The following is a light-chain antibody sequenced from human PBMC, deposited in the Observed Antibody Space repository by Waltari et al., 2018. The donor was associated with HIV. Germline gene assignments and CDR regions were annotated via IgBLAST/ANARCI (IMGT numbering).Light chain of an antibody. CDR3: CSYAGSPYV. V-gene: IGLV2-23*02. J-gene: IGLJ1*01. CDR1: SSDVGNYNL. Sequence: HSALTQPASVSGSPGQSITISCTGASSDVGNYNLVSWYQQHPGKAPKLIIYEVTKRPSGISNRFSGSKSGNTASLTISGLQAEDEADYYCCSYAGSPYVLGTGTQVTVL. CDR2: EVT.